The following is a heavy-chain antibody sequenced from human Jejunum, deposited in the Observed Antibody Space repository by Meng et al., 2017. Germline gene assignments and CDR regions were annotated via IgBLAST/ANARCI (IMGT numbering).Heavy chain of an antibody. D-gene: IGHD2-21*01. Sequence: VQSGCELKEPGASVKVSCKASGYTFTNSPMNWVRQAPGQGLEWMGWINTDTGNPTYAQGFTGRFVFSLDTSVSTAYLQISSLKTEDTAVFYCARGGEDYHRQSDYWGQGTLVTVSS. CDR2: INTDTGNP. V-gene: IGHV7-4-1*02. CDR3: ARGGEDYHRQSDY. CDR1: GYTFTNSP. J-gene: IGHJ4*02.